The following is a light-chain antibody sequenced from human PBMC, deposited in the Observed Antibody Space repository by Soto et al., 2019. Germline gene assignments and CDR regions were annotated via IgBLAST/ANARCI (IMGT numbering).Light chain of an antibody. CDR1: QSVSSS. Sequence: DIVMTQSPATLSVSPGERATLSCKASQSVSSSLAWYQQKPGRSPRLLIYGASTRATGIPARFSGSGSGTDFTLTISRLEPEDFAVYYCQQYGSSPPITFGQGTRLEIK. CDR3: QQYGSSPPIT. V-gene: IGKV3-20*01. CDR2: GAS. J-gene: IGKJ5*01.